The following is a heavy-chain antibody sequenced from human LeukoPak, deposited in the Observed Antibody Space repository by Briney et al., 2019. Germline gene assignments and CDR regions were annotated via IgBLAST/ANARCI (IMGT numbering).Heavy chain of an antibody. CDR1: GFTFSSYS. Sequence: GGSLRLSCAASGFTFSSYSMNWVRQAPGQGLEWVSPISSSSSYIYYADSVKGRFTISRDNAKNSLYLQMNSLRAEDTAVYYCARDLSAARGPWGEGTLVTVSS. CDR2: ISSSSSYI. CDR3: ARDLSAARGP. D-gene: IGHD6-6*01. J-gene: IGHJ4*02. V-gene: IGHV3-21*01.